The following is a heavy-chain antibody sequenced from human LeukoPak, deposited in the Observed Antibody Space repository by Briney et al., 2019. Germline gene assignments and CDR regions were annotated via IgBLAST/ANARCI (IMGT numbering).Heavy chain of an antibody. V-gene: IGHV3-20*01. J-gene: IGHJ4*02. CDR2: TNRRGDIT. CDR3: ARKGLGGELGGFDS. D-gene: IGHD1-7*01. Sequence: GGTLRLSCAASGFTFSSYGMSWVRQAPGKGLEWVSGTNRRGDITGYADFVKGRFTISRDNAKNSLYLQMNSLRVEDTALYHCARKGLGGELGGFDSWGQGTLVTVSS. CDR1: GFTFSSYG.